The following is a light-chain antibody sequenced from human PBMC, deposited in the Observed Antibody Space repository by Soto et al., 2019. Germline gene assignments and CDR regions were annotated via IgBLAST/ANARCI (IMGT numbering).Light chain of an antibody. Sequence: QSVLNQPPSASGTPGQRVSVSCSGSSCNIGTNTVNWYQHLPGTAPKLLIHNNYQRPSGVPDRFSGSKSGTSASLAFSGLQSEDEAGYSCAPWADSLNDNVFASGTQLTVL. CDR1: SCNIGTNT. V-gene: IGLV1-44*01. J-gene: IGLJ6*01. CDR2: NNY. CDR3: APWADSLNDNV.